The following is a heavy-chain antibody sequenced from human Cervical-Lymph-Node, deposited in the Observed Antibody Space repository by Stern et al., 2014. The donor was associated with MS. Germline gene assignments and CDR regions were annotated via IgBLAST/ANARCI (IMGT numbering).Heavy chain of an antibody. CDR2: IYAGDSDT. J-gene: IGHJ6*02. D-gene: IGHD1-20*01. V-gene: IGHV5-51*01. Sequence: EVQLVESGAEVKKPGESLKISCKGSGYSFTSYWIAWVRPVPGKGLEWMGFIYAGDSDTSHRQSFQGRVTISADTSISTAYLQLNNLKDLDTAMYYCARFPPNNWNGGASVYGMDVWGQGTTVTVSS. CDR1: GYSFTSYW. CDR3: ARFPPNNWNGGASVYGMDV.